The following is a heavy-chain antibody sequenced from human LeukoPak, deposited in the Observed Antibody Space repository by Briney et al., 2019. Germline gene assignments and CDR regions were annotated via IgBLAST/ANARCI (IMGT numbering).Heavy chain of an antibody. J-gene: IGHJ4*02. CDR3: AKDGAYYDILTGYYSAYYFDY. Sequence: GGSLRLSCAASGFTFSSYAMSWVRQAPGKGLEWVSAISGSGGSTYYADSVKGRFTISRDNSKNTLYLQMTSLRAEDTAVYYCAKDGAYYDILTGYYSAYYFDYWGQGTLVTVSS. V-gene: IGHV3-23*01. CDR1: GFTFSSYA. D-gene: IGHD3-9*01. CDR2: ISGSGGST.